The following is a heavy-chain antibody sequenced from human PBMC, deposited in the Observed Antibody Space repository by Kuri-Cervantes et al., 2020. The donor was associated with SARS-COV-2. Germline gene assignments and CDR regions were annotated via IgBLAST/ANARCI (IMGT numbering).Heavy chain of an antibody. CDR1: GFSPNTRGVA. J-gene: IGHJ4*02. D-gene: IGHD5-24*01. CDR2: IDWDDDK. CDR3: ARTPRGMATDY. V-gene: IGHV2-70*11. Sequence: SGPTLVKPTQTLTLTCTFSGFSPNTRGVAVGWIRQPPGKALEWLARIDWDDDKYYSTSLKTRLTISKDTSKNQVVLTMTNMDPVDTATYYCARTPRGMATDYWGQGTLVTVSS.